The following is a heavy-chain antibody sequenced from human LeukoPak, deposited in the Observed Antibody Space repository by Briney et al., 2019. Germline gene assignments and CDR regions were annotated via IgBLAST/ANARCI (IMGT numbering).Heavy chain of an antibody. CDR2: IKQDGSEK. CDR1: GFTFSSYW. D-gene: IGHD3-10*01. J-gene: IGHJ6*03. Sequence: QTGGSLRLSCAASGFTFSSYWMNWVRQAPGKGLEWVANIKQDGSEKYYVDSVKGRFTISRDNAKNSLYLQMNSLRAEDTAVYYCARDGVTMVRGVKVLDYYYYYMDVWGKGTTVTISS. CDR3: ARDGVTMVRGVKVLDYYYYYMDV. V-gene: IGHV3-7*01.